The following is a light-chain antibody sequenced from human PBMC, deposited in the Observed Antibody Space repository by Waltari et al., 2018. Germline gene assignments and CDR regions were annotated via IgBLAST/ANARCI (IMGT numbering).Light chain of an antibody. CDR1: QSVSNY. V-gene: IGKV3-11*01. J-gene: IGKJ4*01. Sequence: EIVLTQSPATLSLSPGERATLSCRTSQSVSNYLAWYQQKPGQAPRLLIYDASNRATGIPARFSGSGSGADFTLTISSLQSEDFALYYCQQYNSWPLTFGGGTKVEIK. CDR2: DAS. CDR3: QQYNSWPLT.